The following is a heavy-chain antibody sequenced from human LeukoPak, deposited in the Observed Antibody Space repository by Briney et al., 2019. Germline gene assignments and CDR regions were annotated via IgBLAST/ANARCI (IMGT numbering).Heavy chain of an antibody. V-gene: IGHV4-34*01. CDR2: INHSGST. CDR1: GGSFSGYY. Sequence: PETLSLTCAVYGGSFSGYYWSWIRQPPGKGLEWIGEINHSGSTNYNPSLKSRVTISVDTSKNQFSLKLSSVTAADTAVYYCARQPFDPWGQGTLVTVSS. J-gene: IGHJ5*02. CDR3: ARQPFDP.